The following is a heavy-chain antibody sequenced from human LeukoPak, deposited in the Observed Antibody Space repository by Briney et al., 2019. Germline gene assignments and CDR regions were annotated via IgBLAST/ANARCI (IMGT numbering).Heavy chain of an antibody. CDR2: IYSGGST. Sequence: GGFLRLSCAASGFTVSSNYMSWVRQAPGKGLEWVSVIYSGGSTYYADSVKGRFTISRDNSKNTLYLQMNSLRAEDTAVYYCASPSGDYDFWSGYYYGMDVWGQGTTVTVSS. J-gene: IGHJ6*02. CDR1: GFTVSSNY. D-gene: IGHD3-3*01. V-gene: IGHV3-66*02. CDR3: ASPSGDYDFWSGYYYGMDV.